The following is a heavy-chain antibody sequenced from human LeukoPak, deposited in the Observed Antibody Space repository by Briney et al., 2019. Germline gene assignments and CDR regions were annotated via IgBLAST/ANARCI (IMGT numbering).Heavy chain of an antibody. CDR3: ACSGAVAGTLLDY. D-gene: IGHD6-19*01. CDR2: ISSSSSYI. CDR1: GFTFSSYS. J-gene: IGHJ4*02. Sequence: GGSLRLSCAASGFTFSSYSMNWVRQAPGKGLEWVSSISSSSSYIYYADSVKGRFTISRDNAKNSLYLQMNSLRAEDTAVYYCACSGAVAGTLLDYWGQGTLVTVSS. V-gene: IGHV3-21*01.